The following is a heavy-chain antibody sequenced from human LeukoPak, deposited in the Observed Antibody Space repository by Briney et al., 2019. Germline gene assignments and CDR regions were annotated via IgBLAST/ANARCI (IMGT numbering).Heavy chain of an antibody. V-gene: IGHV3-23*01. Sequence: GGSLRLSCAASGFTFSSYAMSWVRQAPGKGLEWASAISGSGGSTYYADSVKGRFTISRDNSKNTLYLQMNSLRAEDTAVYYCAKLPGPYYLDSWFDPWGQGTLVTVSS. CDR2: ISGSGGST. D-gene: IGHD3-22*01. J-gene: IGHJ5*02. CDR1: GFTFSSYA. CDR3: AKLPGPYYLDSWFDP.